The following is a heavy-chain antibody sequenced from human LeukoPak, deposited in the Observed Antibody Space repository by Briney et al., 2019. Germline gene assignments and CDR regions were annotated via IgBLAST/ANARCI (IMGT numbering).Heavy chain of an antibody. CDR1: GYTFTNFG. D-gene: IGHD5-18*01. Sequence: ASVKVSCKASGYTFTNFGISWVRQAPGQGLEWMGWITPYNGNTNYAQTLQGRVTMTTDTSTSTAYMELRSLRSDATAVYYCAQRGYSYGYILHYYYYYYMDVWGKGTTVTVSS. J-gene: IGHJ6*03. CDR3: AQRGYSYGYILHYYYYYYMDV. CDR2: ITPYNGNT. V-gene: IGHV1-18*01.